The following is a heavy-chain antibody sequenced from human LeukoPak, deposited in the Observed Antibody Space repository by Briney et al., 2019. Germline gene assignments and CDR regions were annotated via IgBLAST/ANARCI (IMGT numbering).Heavy chain of an antibody. CDR1: GFTFSSYA. Sequence: QSGGSLRLSCAASGFTFSSYAMSRVRQAPGKGLEWVSAISGSGGSTYYADSVKGRFTISRDNSKNTLYLQMNSLRAEDTAVYYCAKSDGSSTNFEYWGQGTLVTVSS. D-gene: IGHD6-13*01. J-gene: IGHJ4*02. V-gene: IGHV3-23*01. CDR2: ISGSGGST. CDR3: AKSDGSSTNFEY.